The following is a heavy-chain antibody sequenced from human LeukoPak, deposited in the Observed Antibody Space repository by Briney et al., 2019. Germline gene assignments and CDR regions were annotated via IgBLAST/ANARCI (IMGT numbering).Heavy chain of an antibody. CDR2: INHSGST. D-gene: IGHD6-19*01. V-gene: IGHV4-34*01. J-gene: IGHJ5*02. CDR3: ARDGYSSGWYDWFDP. CDR1: GGSFSGYY. Sequence: SETLSLTCAVYGGSFSGYYWSWIRQPPGKGLEWIGEINHSGSTNYNPSLKSRVTISVDTSKNQFSLKLSSVTAADTAVYYCARDGYSSGWYDWFDPWGQGTLVTVSS.